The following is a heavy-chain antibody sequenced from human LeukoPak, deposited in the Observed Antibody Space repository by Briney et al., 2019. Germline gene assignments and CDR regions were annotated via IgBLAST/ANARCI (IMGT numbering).Heavy chain of an antibody. CDR2: IYTSGST. CDR1: GGSISSYY. Sequence: SETLSLTCTVSGGSISSYYWSWIRQPAGKGLDWIGRIYTSGSTNYNPSLESRVTMSVDTSKNQFSLKLSSVTAADTALYYCATLRGYSYGHDAFDIWGQGTMVTVSS. CDR3: ATLRGYSYGHDAFDI. V-gene: IGHV4-4*07. D-gene: IGHD5-18*01. J-gene: IGHJ3*02.